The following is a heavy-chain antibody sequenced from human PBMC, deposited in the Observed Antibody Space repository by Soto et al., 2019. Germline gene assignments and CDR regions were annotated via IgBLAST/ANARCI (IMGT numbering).Heavy chain of an antibody. J-gene: IGHJ6*03. V-gene: IGHV3-64*01. D-gene: IGHD6-6*01. CDR1: GFTLSGYA. Sequence: EVQLAESGGGLAQPGGSLRLSCAASGFTLSGYAMDWVRQAPAKGLEYVSSIRSNGVGTYYANSVEGRFTISRDNSKNTVYRQMGSLRPEDMAVYYCARRARPDFYYMDVWGKGTTVTVSS. CDR2: IRSNGVGT. CDR3: ARRARPDFYYMDV.